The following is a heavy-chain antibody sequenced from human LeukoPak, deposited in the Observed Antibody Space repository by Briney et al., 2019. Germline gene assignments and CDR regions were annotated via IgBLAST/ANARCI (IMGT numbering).Heavy chain of an antibody. Sequence: SETLSLTCTVSGGSISTSNYYWGWIRQPPGKGLEWIGNIFYGGSTYYSPSLRSRVTISVDTSKNQFSLKLSSVTAADTAVYYCARGGGLAAANDFDYWGQGTLVTVSS. D-gene: IGHD6-13*01. CDR1: GGSISTSNYY. CDR2: IFYGGST. J-gene: IGHJ4*02. V-gene: IGHV4-39*07. CDR3: ARGGGLAAANDFDY.